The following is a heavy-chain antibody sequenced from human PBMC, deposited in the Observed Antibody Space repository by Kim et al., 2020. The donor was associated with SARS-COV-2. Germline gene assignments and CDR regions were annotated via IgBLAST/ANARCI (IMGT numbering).Heavy chain of an antibody. J-gene: IGHJ2*01. CDR1: GFTFSSYA. V-gene: IGHV3-23*01. CDR2: ISGSGGST. CDR3: AKSRTSGGDYVVDWYFDL. D-gene: IGHD4-17*01. Sequence: GGSLRLSCAASGFTFSSYAMSWVRQAPGKGLEWVSAISGSGGSTYYADSVKGRFTISRDNSKNTLYLQMNSLRAEDTAVYYCAKSRTSGGDYVVDWYFDLWGRGTLVTVSS.